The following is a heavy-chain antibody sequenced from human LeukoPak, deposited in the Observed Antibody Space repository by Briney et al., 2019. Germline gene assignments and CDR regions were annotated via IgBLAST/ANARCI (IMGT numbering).Heavy chain of an antibody. V-gene: IGHV4-34*01. J-gene: IGHJ4*02. CDR2: INHSGST. Sequence: EPSETLSLTCAVYGGSFSGYYWSWIRQPPGKGLEWIGEINHSGSTNYNPSLKSRVTISVDTSKNQFSLTLSSVTAADTAVYYCARGIDYWGQGTLVTVSS. CDR1: GGSFSGYY. CDR3: ARGIDY.